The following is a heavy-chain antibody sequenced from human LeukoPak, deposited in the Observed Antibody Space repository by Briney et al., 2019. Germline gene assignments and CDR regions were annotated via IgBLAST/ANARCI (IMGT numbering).Heavy chain of an antibody. D-gene: IGHD1-1*01. Sequence: GRSLRLSCAASGFTFSDYDMHWVRQATGKGLEWVSAIGTAGDTYYTGSVKGRFTISRENAKNSLYLQMNSLRAGDTAVYYCARVAKERVGGVYYFDYWGQGTLVTVS. CDR2: IGTAGDT. CDR3: ARVAKERVGGVYYFDY. J-gene: IGHJ4*02. CDR1: GFTFSDYD. V-gene: IGHV3-13*01.